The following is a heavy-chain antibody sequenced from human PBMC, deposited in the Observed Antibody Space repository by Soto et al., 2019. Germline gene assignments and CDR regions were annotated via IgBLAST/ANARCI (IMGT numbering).Heavy chain of an antibody. CDR2: ISAYNGNT. D-gene: IGHD3-3*01. Sequence: GASVKVSCKASGYTFTSYGISWVRQAPGQGLEWMGWISAYNGNTNYAQKLQGRVTMTTDTSTSTAYMELRSLRSDDTAVYYCARDLTHYDFWSGPRPGMDVWGQGTTVTVSS. CDR3: ARDLTHYDFWSGPRPGMDV. CDR1: GYTFTSYG. V-gene: IGHV1-18*01. J-gene: IGHJ6*02.